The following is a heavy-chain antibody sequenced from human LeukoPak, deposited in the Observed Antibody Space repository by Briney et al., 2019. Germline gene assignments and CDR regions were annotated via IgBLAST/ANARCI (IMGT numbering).Heavy chain of an antibody. CDR2: ISSSSSNT. Sequence: GGSLRLSCAASGFTFSSYSMNWVRQAPGKGLEWVSYISSSSSNTYYADSVKGRFTISRDNSKNTLYLQMNSLTAEDTAIYYCAKATGTLGNWGQGTLVTVSS. J-gene: IGHJ4*02. D-gene: IGHD1-1*01. CDR1: GFTFSSYS. V-gene: IGHV3-48*01. CDR3: AKATGTLGN.